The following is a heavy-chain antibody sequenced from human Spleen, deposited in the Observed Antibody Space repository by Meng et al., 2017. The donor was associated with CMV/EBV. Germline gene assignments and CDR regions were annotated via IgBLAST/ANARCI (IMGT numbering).Heavy chain of an antibody. CDR3: ARSWQGRFDY. J-gene: IGHJ4*02. CDR2: INQDGSEK. V-gene: IGHV3-7*01. CDR1: GFNFSIYC. D-gene: IGHD3-10*01. Sequence: GESLKISCAVSGFNFSIYCMNRVRQAPGKGLEWVANINQDGSEKYFVDAVKGRFTISRDNAENSLYLQMNSLRAEDTAVYYCARSWQGRFDYWGQGTLVTVSS.